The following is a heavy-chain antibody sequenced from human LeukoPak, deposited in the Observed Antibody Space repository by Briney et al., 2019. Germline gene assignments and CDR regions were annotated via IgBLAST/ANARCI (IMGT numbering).Heavy chain of an antibody. V-gene: IGHV4-39*01. CDR2: IYYSGST. CDR1: GGSISSSSYY. CDR3: ASSKEYQLLKNDY. J-gene: IGHJ4*02. Sequence: SETLSLTCTVSGGSISSSSYYWGWIRQPPGKGLEWIGSIYYSGSTYYNPSLKSRVTISVDTSKNQFSLKLSSVTAADTAVYYCASSKEYQLLKNDYWGQGTLVTVSS. D-gene: IGHD2-2*01.